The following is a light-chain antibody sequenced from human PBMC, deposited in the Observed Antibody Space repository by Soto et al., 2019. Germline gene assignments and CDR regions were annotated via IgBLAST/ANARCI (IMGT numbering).Light chain of an antibody. CDR2: DAS. Sequence: EIVLTQSPATLSLSPGERATLSCRASQSISSHLTWYQQKPGQAPRLLIYDASNRATDIPARFSGSGSGTDFTLTISSLEPEDFAVYDCQRRDWPLAFGGGTKVEIK. CDR3: QRRDWPLA. V-gene: IGKV3-11*01. CDR1: QSISSH. J-gene: IGKJ4*01.